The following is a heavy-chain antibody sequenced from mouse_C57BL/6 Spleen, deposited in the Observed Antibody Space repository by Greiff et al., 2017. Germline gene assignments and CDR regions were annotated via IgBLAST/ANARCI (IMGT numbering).Heavy chain of an antibody. J-gene: IGHJ4*01. V-gene: IGHV5-6*01. Sequence: EVQRVESGGDLVKPGGSLKLSCAASGFTFSSYGMSWVRQTPDKRLEWVATISSGGSYTYYPDSVKGRFTISRDNAKNTLYLQMSSLKSEDTAMYYCARLQATDYYAMDYWGQGTSVTVSS. CDR3: ARLQATDYYAMDY. CDR1: GFTFSSYG. D-gene: IGHD3-2*02. CDR2: ISSGGSYT.